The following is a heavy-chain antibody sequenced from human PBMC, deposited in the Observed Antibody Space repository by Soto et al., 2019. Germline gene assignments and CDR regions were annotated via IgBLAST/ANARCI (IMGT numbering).Heavy chain of an antibody. J-gene: IGHJ5*02. CDR2: IYPSGMP. V-gene: IGHV4-30-2*01. CDR1: GGSISNAAYS. CDR3: AREVVAATHWFDP. Sequence: SETLSLTCTVSGGSISNAAYSWSWIRQPPGKGLEWIGYIYPSGMPFYNPSLRSRVTISIDRSNDQFSLNLKSVTAADTAVYYCAREVVAATHWFDPWGQGTLVTVSS. D-gene: IGHD2-15*01.